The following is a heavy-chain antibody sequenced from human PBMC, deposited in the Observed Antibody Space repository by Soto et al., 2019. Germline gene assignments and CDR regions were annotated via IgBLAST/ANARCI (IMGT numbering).Heavy chain of an antibody. CDR2: INPNSGGT. Sequence: ASVKPSCKAPGYTFTGSYMHWVRQAPGQGLEWMGWINPNSGGTNYAQKFQGWVTMTRDTSISTAYMELSRLRSDDTAVYYCASGAAYDEYYMYVLGQALTVSV. V-gene: IGHV1-2*04. CDR1: GYTFTGSY. CDR3: ASGAAYDEYYMYV. J-gene: IGHJ6*02. D-gene: IGHD6-25*01.